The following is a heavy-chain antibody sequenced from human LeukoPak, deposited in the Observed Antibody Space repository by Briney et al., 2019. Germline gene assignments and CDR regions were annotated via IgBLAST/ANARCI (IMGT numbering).Heavy chain of an antibody. V-gene: IGHV4-4*09. CDR2: IYDNGVT. D-gene: IGHD2-15*01. Sequence: PSETLSLSCNVSGDFVSSRYWTWIRQSPAKGLEWIGFIYDNGVTEYNPSLKSRLILSLDTSKNQFSLNLRSVSTAHPAIYYCAGRGHRYSRDWGQGILVTVSS. J-gene: IGHJ1*01. CDR3: AGRGHRYSRD. CDR1: GDFVSSRY.